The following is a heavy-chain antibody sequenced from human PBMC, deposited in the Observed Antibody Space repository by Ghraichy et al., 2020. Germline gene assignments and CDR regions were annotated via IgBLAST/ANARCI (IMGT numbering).Heavy chain of an antibody. CDR2: ISSSTRYI. V-gene: IGHV3-21*01. J-gene: IGHJ6*02. CDR3: SRGGGAGTPVLYHMDV. CDR1: GLMFSPNT. D-gene: IGHD6-19*01. Sequence: GSLNISCVASGLMFSPNTMNWVRQAPGKGLEWVPSISSSTRYIYYADSVKGRFTIPIDNAQNSLYLQMNSLGAEDTAVYYCSRGGGAGTPVLYHMDVWGLGTTVTVSS.